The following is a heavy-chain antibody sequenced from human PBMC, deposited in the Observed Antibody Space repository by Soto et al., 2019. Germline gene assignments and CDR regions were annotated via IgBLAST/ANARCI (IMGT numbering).Heavy chain of an antibody. J-gene: IGHJ4*02. D-gene: IGHD1-26*01. CDR1: GFIFRSYA. CDR2: ITYDGANA. V-gene: IGHV3-30*09. CDR3: ARACSGSYPNIDC. Sequence: GGSLRLSCLASGFIFRSYAMHWVRQAPGKGLEWVAVITYDGANAYYADSVRGRFAISRDNSKSTLFLQMNSLRPEDTAVYYCARACSGSYPNIDCWGPGTLVTVSS.